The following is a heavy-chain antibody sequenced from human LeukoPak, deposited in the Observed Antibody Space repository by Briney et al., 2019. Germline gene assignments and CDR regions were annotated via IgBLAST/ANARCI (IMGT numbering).Heavy chain of an antibody. CDR2: ISSSGNTI. V-gene: IGHV3-11*01. D-gene: IGHD6-13*01. CDR3: ARDISETTAAAYFDS. CDR1: GFTFSDYY. J-gene: IGHJ4*02. Sequence: GGSLRLSCAASGFTFSDYYMSWIRQAPGRGLEWVSYISSSGNTIYYADSVKGRFTISRDNAKNSLYLQMNSLRAEDTAVYYCARDISETTAAAYFDSWGQGTLVTVSS.